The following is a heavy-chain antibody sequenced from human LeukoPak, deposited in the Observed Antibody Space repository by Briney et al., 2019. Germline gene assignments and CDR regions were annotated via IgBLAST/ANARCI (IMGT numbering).Heavy chain of an antibody. CDR3: ASEIAVAETGDWFDP. V-gene: IGHV1-2*02. D-gene: IGHD6-19*01. Sequence: ASVKVSCKASGYTFTGYYMYWVRHAPGQGLEWMVWINPNSGGTNYAQKFQGRVTMTRDTSISTAYMELSRLRSDDTAVYYCASEIAVAETGDWFDPWGQGTLVTVSS. CDR1: GYTFTGYY. J-gene: IGHJ5*02. CDR2: INPNSGGT.